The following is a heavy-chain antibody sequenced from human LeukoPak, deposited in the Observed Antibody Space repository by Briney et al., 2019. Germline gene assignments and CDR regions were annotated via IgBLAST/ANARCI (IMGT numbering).Heavy chain of an antibody. CDR2: ISSSGSTI. Sequence: GGSLRLSCAASGFTFSDYYMSWIRQAPGKGLEWVSYISSSGSTIYYADSVKGRFTISRDNAKNSLYLQMNSLRAEDAAVYYCARDLDMRDYYDSSGVGYWGQGTLVTVSS. CDR3: ARDLDMRDYYDSSGVGY. D-gene: IGHD3-22*01. V-gene: IGHV3-11*04. CDR1: GFTFSDYY. J-gene: IGHJ4*02.